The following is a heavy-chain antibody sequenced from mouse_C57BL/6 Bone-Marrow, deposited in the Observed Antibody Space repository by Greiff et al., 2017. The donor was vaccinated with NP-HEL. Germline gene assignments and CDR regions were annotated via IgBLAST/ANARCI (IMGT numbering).Heavy chain of an antibody. CDR2: IRNKANNHAT. J-gene: IGHJ4*01. Sequence: EVQLVESGGGLVQPGGSMKLSCAASGFTFSDAWMDWVRQSPEKGLEWVAEIRNKANNHATYYAESVKGRFTISRDDSKSSVYLQMNNLRAEDTGIYYCTRPYYDSYAMDYWGQGTSVTVSS. V-gene: IGHV6-6*01. D-gene: IGHD2-10*01. CDR3: TRPYYDSYAMDY. CDR1: GFTFSDAW.